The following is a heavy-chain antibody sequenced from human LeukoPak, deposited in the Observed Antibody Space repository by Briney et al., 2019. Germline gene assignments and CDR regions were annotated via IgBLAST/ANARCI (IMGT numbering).Heavy chain of an antibody. CDR2: ISYSGST. D-gene: IGHD3-22*01. CDR1: GGSITSGGYF. Sequence: PSQTLSLTCTVSGGSITSGGYFWSWIRQHPGKGLECIGHISYSGSTYYTPSLKSRVTISADTSENQYSLKLSSVTAADTAVYYCARSSDGTGDYRWYFDYWGQGSLVTVSS. V-gene: IGHV4-31*03. J-gene: IGHJ4*02. CDR3: ARSSDGTGDYRWYFDY.